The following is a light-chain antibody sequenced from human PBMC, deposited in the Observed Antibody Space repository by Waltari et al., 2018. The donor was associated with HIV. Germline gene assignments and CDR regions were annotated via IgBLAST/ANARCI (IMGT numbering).Light chain of an antibody. CDR2: ASS. CDR3: QVYGSPRWT. CDR1: QTVDHKS. Sequence: VLTQSPATLSVSPGENATLSCRASQTVDHKSLTWYQQRPGQAPRLVLFASSTRATGIPDRFHGSESGTEFTLTIRRLEPEDFAIYYCQVYGSPRWTFGPGTRLEIK. V-gene: IGKV3-20*01. J-gene: IGKJ1*01.